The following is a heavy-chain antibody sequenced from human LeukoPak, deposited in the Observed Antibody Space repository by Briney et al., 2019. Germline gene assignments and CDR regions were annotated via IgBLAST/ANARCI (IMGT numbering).Heavy chain of an antibody. Sequence: GGSLRLSCAASGFTFSSYAMSWVRQAPGKGLEWVSAISGSGGSTYYADSVKGRFTISRDNAKNTLYLQMSSLRAEDTAIYYCAKDLTSTYVADYWGQGTLVTVSS. V-gene: IGHV3-23*01. CDR1: GFTFSSYA. CDR3: AKDLTSTYVADY. D-gene: IGHD2-2*01. CDR2: ISGSGGST. J-gene: IGHJ4*02.